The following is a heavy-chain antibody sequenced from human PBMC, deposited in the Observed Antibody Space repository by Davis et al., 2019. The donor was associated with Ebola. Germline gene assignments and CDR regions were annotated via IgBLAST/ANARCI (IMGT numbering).Heavy chain of an antibody. D-gene: IGHD1-26*01. Sequence: GESLKISCAASGISVSSNYMSWVRQAPGKGLEWVSVIYSSGSKYYAESVTGRFTISRDNAKNSLYLQMNSLRAEDTAVYYCARDILGDRGMDVWGQGTTVTVSS. CDR2: IYSSGSK. CDR3: ARDILGDRGMDV. V-gene: IGHV3-53*01. CDR1: GISVSSNY. J-gene: IGHJ6*02.